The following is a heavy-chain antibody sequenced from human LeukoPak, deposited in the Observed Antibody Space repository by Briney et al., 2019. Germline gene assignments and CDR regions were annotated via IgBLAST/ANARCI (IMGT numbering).Heavy chain of an antibody. J-gene: IGHJ4*02. CDR1: GGSFSGYY. CDR3: ASYRVTGDFDS. Sequence: PSETLSLTCAVYGGSFSGYYWSWIRQSPGKGLEWIGEIKHSGGTNYNPSLKRRVTLSVDRSKSQFSLKLSSVTAADTAVYYCASYRVTGDFDSWGQGTLVTVSS. D-gene: IGHD3-16*02. CDR2: IKHSGGT. V-gene: IGHV4-34*01.